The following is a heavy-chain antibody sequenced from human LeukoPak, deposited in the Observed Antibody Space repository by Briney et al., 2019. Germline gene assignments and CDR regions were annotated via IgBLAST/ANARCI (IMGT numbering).Heavy chain of an antibody. CDR3: ARAPSGYAFDY. D-gene: IGHD5-12*01. J-gene: IGHJ4*02. Sequence: SQTLSLTCAVSGGYISRGGYFWRWIRQPPGKGLEWIGYIYQSGSTYYNPSLESRVTISVDRSKDQFSLKLSSVTAADTAVYYCARAPSGYAFDYWGQGTLVTVSS. V-gene: IGHV4-30-2*01. CDR2: IYQSGST. CDR1: GGYISRGGYF.